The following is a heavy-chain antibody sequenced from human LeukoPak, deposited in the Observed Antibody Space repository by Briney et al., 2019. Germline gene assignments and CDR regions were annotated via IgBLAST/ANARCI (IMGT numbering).Heavy chain of an antibody. Sequence: GASVKVSCKASGYTFTSYGISWVRQAPGQGLEWMGWISAYNGNTNYAQKLQGRVTMTTDTSTSTAYMELRSLRSDDTAVYYCARNVRSVLRYFDWLLYLDYWGQGTLVTVSS. CDR3: ARNVRSVLRYFDWLLYLDY. CDR1: GYTFTSYG. J-gene: IGHJ4*02. CDR2: ISAYNGNT. D-gene: IGHD3-9*01. V-gene: IGHV1-18*01.